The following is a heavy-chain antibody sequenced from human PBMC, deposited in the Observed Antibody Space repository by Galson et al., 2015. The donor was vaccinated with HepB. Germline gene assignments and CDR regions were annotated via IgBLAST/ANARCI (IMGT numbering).Heavy chain of an antibody. J-gene: IGHJ4*02. CDR1: GFSLSTSGMC. CDR2: IDWDDDK. Sequence: PALVKPTQTLTLTCTFSGFSLSTSGMCVSWIRQPPGKALEWLALIDWDDDKYYSTSLKTRLTISKDTSKNQVVLTMTNMDPVDTATYYCARITRADGYNYFDYWGQGTLVTVSS. V-gene: IGHV2-70*01. CDR3: ARITRADGYNYFDY. D-gene: IGHD5-24*01.